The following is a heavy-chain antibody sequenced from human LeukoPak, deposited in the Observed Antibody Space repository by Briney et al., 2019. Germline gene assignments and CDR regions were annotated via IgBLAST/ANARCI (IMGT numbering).Heavy chain of an antibody. Sequence: SETLSLTCTVPGGSISSYYWSWIRQPAGKGLEWIGRIYTSGSTNYNPSLKSRVTMSVDTSKNQFSLKLSSVTAADTAVYYCARERVGCSSTSCYDLFDYWGQGTLVTVSS. V-gene: IGHV4-4*07. CDR3: ARERVGCSSTSCYDLFDY. CDR2: IYTSGST. J-gene: IGHJ4*02. D-gene: IGHD2-2*01. CDR1: GGSISSYY.